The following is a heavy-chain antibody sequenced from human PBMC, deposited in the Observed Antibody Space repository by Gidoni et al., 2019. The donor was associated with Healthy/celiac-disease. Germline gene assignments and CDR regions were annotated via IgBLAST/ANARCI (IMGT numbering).Heavy chain of an antibody. V-gene: IGHV4-34*01. Sequence: QVQLQQWGAGLLKPSETLSLTCAVYGGSFSGYYWSWIRQPPGKGLEWSGEINHSGSTNYNPSLESRVTISVDTSKNQLSLKLSSVTAADTAVYYCARLHYFGGRYDYWGQGTLVTVSS. D-gene: IGHD3-3*01. CDR3: ARLHYFGGRYDY. CDR1: GGSFSGYY. CDR2: INHSGST. J-gene: IGHJ4*02.